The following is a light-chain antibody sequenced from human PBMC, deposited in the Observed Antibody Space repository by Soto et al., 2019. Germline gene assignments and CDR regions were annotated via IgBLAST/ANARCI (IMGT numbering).Light chain of an antibody. CDR1: QSVGSC. J-gene: IGKJ1*01. Sequence: DIVLTQSPSTLSLSLGDSATLSCRASQSVGSCLAWYQQKPGQGPRLLIYDASNRATGVSARFSGSGYGTDFTLTISSLEPDDFAVYYCHQRSSWPRGTFGQGTKVDIK. CDR2: DAS. V-gene: IGKV3-11*01. CDR3: HQRSSWPRGT.